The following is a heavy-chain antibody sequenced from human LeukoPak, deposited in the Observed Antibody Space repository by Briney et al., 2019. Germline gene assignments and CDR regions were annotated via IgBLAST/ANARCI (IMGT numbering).Heavy chain of an antibody. J-gene: IGHJ4*02. D-gene: IGHD2-15*01. CDR3: ARSSYCSGGSCYGRLSDY. CDR2: INPNSGGT. Sequence: GASVKVSCKASGYTFTGYYMHWVRQAPGQGLEWMGWINPNSGGTNYAQKFQGRVTMTRDTSISTAYMELSRLRSDDTAVYYRARSSYCSGGSCYGRLSDYWGQGTLVTVSS. V-gene: IGHV1-2*02. CDR1: GYTFTGYY.